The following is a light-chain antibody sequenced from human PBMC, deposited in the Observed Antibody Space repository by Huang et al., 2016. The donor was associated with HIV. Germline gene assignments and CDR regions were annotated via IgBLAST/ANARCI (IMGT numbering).Light chain of an antibody. Sequence: AIRMTQSPSSLSASTGDRVNINGRASQDINNVLAWYQQKPGKAPNLLIYSASILETGVPSRFSGSGSGTEFNLSIICLQSEDFATYYCQQYYSYRTFGQGTQVEIK. J-gene: IGKJ1*01. CDR2: SAS. V-gene: IGKV1-8*01. CDR1: QDINNV. CDR3: QQYYSYRT.